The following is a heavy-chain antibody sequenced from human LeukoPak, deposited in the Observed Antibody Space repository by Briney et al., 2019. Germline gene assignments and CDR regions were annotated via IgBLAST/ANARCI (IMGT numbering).Heavy chain of an antibody. CDR3: ARGLYYYDSSGYYGDTFDI. CDR2: IGTTGDT. D-gene: IGHD3-22*01. J-gene: IGHJ3*02. CDR1: GFTFSSYH. V-gene: IGHV3-13*04. Sequence: GGSLRLPCAASGFTFSSYHMHWVRQPTGKDVECVSGIGTTGDTYYPGSVKGQFTISRENAKNALYLQMNSLRAGDTAVYYCARGLYYYDSSGYYGDTFDIWGQGTMVIVSS.